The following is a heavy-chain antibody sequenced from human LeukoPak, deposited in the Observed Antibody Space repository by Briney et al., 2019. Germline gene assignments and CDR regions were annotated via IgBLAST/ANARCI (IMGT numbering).Heavy chain of an antibody. J-gene: IGHJ1*01. CDR1: GFTFSSYG. V-gene: IGHV3-33*01. Sequence: GGSLRLSCAASGFTFSSYGMHWVRQGPGKGLEWVAVIWYDGSNKYYADSVKGRFTISRDNSKNTLYLQMNSLRAEDTAVYYCARGPYSSKTVYFQHWGQGTLVTVSS. CDR3: ARGPYSSKTVYFQH. CDR2: IWYDGSNK. D-gene: IGHD6-13*01.